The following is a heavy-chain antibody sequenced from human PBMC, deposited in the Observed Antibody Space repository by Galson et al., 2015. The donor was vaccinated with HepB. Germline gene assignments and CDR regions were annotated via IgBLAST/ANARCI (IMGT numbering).Heavy chain of an antibody. CDR3: ARDGSGNYYKTFDY. Sequence: SLRLSCAASGFTFSGYNMNWVRQAPGKGLEWVSYISSGSSTIYYADSVKGRFTISRDNAKNSLYLQMNSLRAEDTAVYYCARDGSGNYYKTFDYWGQGTLVTVSS. J-gene: IGHJ4*02. V-gene: IGHV3-48*01. CDR2: ISSGSSTI. CDR1: GFTFSGYN. D-gene: IGHD3-10*01.